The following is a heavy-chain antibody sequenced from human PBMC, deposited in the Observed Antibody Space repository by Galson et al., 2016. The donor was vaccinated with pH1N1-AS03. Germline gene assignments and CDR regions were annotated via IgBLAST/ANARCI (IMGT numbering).Heavy chain of an antibody. Sequence: SLRLSCAASGFTFRSYWMTWVRQAPGKGLEWVANIKQDGSENYSLDSVKGRSTISRDNAENSLYLQLNSLKVEDKSMYYCARINAVGNSDGFDIWGLGTKVIVSS. D-gene: IGHD4-23*01. J-gene: IGHJ3*02. CDR2: IKQDGSEN. V-gene: IGHV3-7*01. CDR3: ARINAVGNSDGFDI. CDR1: GFTFRSYW.